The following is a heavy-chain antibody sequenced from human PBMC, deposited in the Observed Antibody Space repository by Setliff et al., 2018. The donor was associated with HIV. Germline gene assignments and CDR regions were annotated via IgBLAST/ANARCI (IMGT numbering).Heavy chain of an antibody. Sequence: GGSLRLSCAASGFTFSSYCMHWVRQVPGKGLFWVSRIIIDERSASYADSVKGRFTISRDNAKSTLYLQMSSLRVEDTAVYYCARVRSNYAGYWYFDLWGRGTLVTVSS. CDR1: GFTFSSYC. D-gene: IGHD4-4*01. CDR3: ARVRSNYAGYWYFDL. V-gene: IGHV3-74*01. J-gene: IGHJ2*01. CDR2: IIIDERSA.